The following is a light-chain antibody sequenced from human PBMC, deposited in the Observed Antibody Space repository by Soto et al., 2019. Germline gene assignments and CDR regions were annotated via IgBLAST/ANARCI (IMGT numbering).Light chain of an antibody. CDR1: QTISTY. V-gene: IGKV1-39*01. Sequence: DIQMTQSPSSLSASVGDRVMITCRASQTISTYLNWYQQKPGTAPKLLIYDASTLQSGVPSRFSGSGSGTDFTLTISNRQPEDFATFYCQQSFSRPMYTFGQGTKVDIK. CDR3: QQSFSRPMYT. J-gene: IGKJ2*01. CDR2: DAS.